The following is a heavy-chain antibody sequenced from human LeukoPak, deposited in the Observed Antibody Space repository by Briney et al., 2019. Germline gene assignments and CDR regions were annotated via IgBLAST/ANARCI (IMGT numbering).Heavy chain of an antibody. Sequence: ASVKVSCKVSGYTFTNYYIHWVRQAPGQGLEWMGWINPNTGGSHYAQKFQGRVAMTRDTSISTAYMELSRLTSDDTAVYYCARDNGYHDFWGQGSLVTVSS. CDR1: GYTFTNYY. V-gene: IGHV1-2*02. D-gene: IGHD5-24*01. CDR3: ARDNGYHDF. CDR2: INPNTGGS. J-gene: IGHJ4*02.